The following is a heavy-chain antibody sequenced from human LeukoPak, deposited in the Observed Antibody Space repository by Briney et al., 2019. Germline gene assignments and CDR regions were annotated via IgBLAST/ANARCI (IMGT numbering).Heavy chain of an antibody. V-gene: IGHV1-69*04. CDR1: GGTFSSYA. D-gene: IGHD2-2*02. J-gene: IGHJ4*02. CDR2: TIPILGIA. Sequence: ASVKVSCKASGGTFSSYAISWVRQTPGQGLEWMGRTIPILGIANYAQKFQGRVTITADKSTSTAYMELSSLRSEDTAVYYCAKQYCSSTSCYISREDYWGQGTLVTVSS. CDR3: AKQYCSSTSCYISREDY.